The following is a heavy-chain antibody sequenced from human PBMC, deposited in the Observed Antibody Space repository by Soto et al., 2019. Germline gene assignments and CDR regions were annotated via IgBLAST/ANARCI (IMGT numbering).Heavy chain of an antibody. CDR2: INAGNGNT. CDR1: GYTFTSYA. D-gene: IGHD2-2*01. J-gene: IGHJ5*02. Sequence: GASVKVSCKASGYTFTSYAMHWVRQAPGQRLEWMGWINAGNGNTKYSQKFQGRVTITRDTSASTAYMELSSLRSEDTAVYYCARDRSAVVVPAAPNWFDPWGQGTLVTVSS. V-gene: IGHV1-3*01. CDR3: ARDRSAVVVPAAPNWFDP.